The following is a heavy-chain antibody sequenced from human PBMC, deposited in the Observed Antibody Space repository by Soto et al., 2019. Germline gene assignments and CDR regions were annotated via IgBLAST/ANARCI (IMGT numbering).Heavy chain of an antibody. J-gene: IGHJ6*02. CDR1: GYSFTSYW. V-gene: IGHV5-51*01. CDR2: IYPGDSDT. D-gene: IGHD6-6*01. Sequence: GESLKISCKGSGYSFTSYWIGWVRQMPGKGLEWMGIIYPGDSDTRYSPSFQGQVTISADKSISTAYLQWSSLKASDTAMYYCARRSIAARRYYGMDVWGQGTTVTVYS. CDR3: ARRSIAARRYYGMDV.